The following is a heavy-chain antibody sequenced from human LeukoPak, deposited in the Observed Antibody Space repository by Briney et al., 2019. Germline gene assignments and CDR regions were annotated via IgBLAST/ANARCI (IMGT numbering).Heavy chain of an antibody. J-gene: IGHJ4*02. D-gene: IGHD4-23*01. Sequence: GESLMTPCNASCYIFTYYWIGWGRPMPGKGLEWMGIIYPDDSDTRYSPSFQGQVTISADKSINTAYLQWSSLKAPDTAMYYCARGHGGNPFYLVYWGQEPLDTVSS. CDR1: CYIFTYYW. V-gene: IGHV5-51*01. CDR3: ARGHGGNPFYLVY. CDR2: IYPDDSDT.